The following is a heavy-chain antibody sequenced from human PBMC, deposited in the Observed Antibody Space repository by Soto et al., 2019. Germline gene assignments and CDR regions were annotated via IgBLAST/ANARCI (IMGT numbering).Heavy chain of an antibody. Sequence: GGSLRLSCAASGFTFSSYSMNWVRQAPGKGLEWVSSISSSSSYIYYADSVKGRFTISRDNAKNSLYLQMNSLRAEDTAVYYCARDVAAAGPVYFDYWGQGTLVTVSS. CDR2: ISSSSSYI. D-gene: IGHD6-13*01. J-gene: IGHJ4*02. CDR3: ARDVAAAGPVYFDY. V-gene: IGHV3-21*01. CDR1: GFTFSSYS.